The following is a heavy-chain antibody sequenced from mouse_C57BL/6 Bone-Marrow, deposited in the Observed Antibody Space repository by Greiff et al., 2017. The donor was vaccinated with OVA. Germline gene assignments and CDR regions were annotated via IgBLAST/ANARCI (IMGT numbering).Heavy chain of an antibody. J-gene: IGHJ2*01. CDR3: ASPLWLRGGYYFDY. Sequence: VQGVESGAELARPGASVKLSCKASGYTFTSYGISWVKQRTGQGLEWIGEIYPRSGNTYYNEKFKGKATLTADKSSSTAYMELRSLTSEDSAVYFCASPLWLRGGYYFDYWGQGTTLTVSS. D-gene: IGHD2-2*01. V-gene: IGHV1-81*01. CDR2: IYPRSGNT. CDR1: GYTFTSYG.